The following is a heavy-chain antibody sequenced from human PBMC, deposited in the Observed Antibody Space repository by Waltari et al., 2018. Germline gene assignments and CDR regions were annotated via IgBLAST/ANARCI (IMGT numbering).Heavy chain of an antibody. CDR1: GFTFSSYA. D-gene: IGHD3-22*01. Sequence: EVQLLESGGGLVQPGGSLRLSCAASGFTFSSYAMSWVRQAPGKGLEWVSAISGSGGSTYYADAVKGRFTIARDNSKNTLYLQMNSLRAEDTAVYYCAKGTVYYDSSGYVDYWGQGTLVTVSS. J-gene: IGHJ4*02. CDR3: AKGTVYYDSSGYVDY. V-gene: IGHV3-23*01. CDR2: ISGSGGST.